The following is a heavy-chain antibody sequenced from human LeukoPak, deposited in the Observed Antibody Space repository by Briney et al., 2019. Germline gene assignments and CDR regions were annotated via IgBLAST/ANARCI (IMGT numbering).Heavy chain of an antibody. CDR3: ARDGVAVAETRLPQPNQNFDY. D-gene: IGHD6-19*01. CDR2: ISAYNGNT. Sequence: ASVKVSCKASGYTFTSYGISWVRQAPGQGLEWMGWISAYNGNTNYAQKLQGRVTMTTDTYTSTDYMELRSLRSDDTAVYYCARDGVAVAETRLPQPNQNFDYWGQGTLVTVSS. J-gene: IGHJ4*02. CDR1: GYTFTSYG. V-gene: IGHV1-18*01.